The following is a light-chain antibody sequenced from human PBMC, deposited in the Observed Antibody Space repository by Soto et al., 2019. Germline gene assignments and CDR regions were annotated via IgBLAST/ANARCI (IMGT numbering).Light chain of an antibody. CDR3: QQYGSSST. Sequence: DSVLTQSPGTLSLSTGERATLSCRASQSVSNNYLAWYQQKPGQAPRLLIYGASNRATGIPDRFSGSGSGTDFTLTISRLEPEDFAVYYCQQYGSSSTFGQGTKVDIK. J-gene: IGKJ1*01. CDR2: GAS. CDR1: QSVSNNY. V-gene: IGKV3-20*01.